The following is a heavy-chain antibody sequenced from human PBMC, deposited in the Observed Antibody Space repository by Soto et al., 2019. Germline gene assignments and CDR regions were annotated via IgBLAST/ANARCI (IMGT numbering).Heavy chain of an antibody. J-gene: IGHJ4*02. CDR1: GGSVSSGSYY. CDR2: IYYSGST. Sequence: PSETLSLTCTVSGGSVSSGSYYWSWIRQPPGKGLEWIGYIYYSGSTNYNPSLKSRVTISVDTSKNQFSLKLSSVTAADTAVYYCARVPRLRLGELSPRGYWGQGTLVTVS. V-gene: IGHV4-61*01. CDR3: ARVPRLRLGELSPRGY. D-gene: IGHD3-16*02.